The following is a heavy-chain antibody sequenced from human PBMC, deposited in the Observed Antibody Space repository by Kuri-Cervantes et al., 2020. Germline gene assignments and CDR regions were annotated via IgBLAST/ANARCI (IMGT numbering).Heavy chain of an antibody. Sequence: SETLSLTCTVSGGSISSGGYYWSWIRQHPGKGLEWIGYIYYSGSTYYNPSLKSRVTISVDTSKNQFSLKLSSVTAADTAVYYCARFRGGVYSYGCEGYFDYWGQGTLVTVSS. V-gene: IGHV4-31*03. CDR1: GGSISSGGYY. D-gene: IGHD5-18*01. CDR2: IYYSGST. CDR3: ARFRGGVYSYGCEGYFDY. J-gene: IGHJ4*02.